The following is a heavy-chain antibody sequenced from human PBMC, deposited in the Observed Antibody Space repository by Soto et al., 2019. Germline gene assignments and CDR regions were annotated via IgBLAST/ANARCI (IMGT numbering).Heavy chain of an antibody. J-gene: IGHJ5*01. CDR3: ARGDGDYGRRLDP. CDR1: GFPVSTNY. CDR2: IYDGGST. D-gene: IGHD4-17*01. V-gene: IGHV3-66*01. Sequence: EVQLVESGGGWVQPGGSLRLSCAASGFPVSTNYVSWVRQAPGKGLEWVSIIYDGGSTYYADSVKGRFTISRDNFKNMLYLQMNSLRAEDTAVYYCARGDGDYGRRLDPWGQGTLVTVSS.